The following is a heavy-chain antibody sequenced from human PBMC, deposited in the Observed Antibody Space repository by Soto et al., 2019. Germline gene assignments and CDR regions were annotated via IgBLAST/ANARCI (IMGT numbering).Heavy chain of an antibody. D-gene: IGHD6-13*01. CDR3: ARTPWGAAAGSCFDP. Sequence: EVQLVQSGAEVKKPGESLQISCKGSGYSFTSYWIGWVRQMPGKGLEWMGIIYPGDSDTRYSPSFQGQVTISADKSISTAYLQCSSLKASDTAMYYCARTPWGAAAGSCFDPWGQGTLVTVSS. J-gene: IGHJ5*02. CDR1: GYSFTSYW. CDR2: IYPGDSDT. V-gene: IGHV5-51*01.